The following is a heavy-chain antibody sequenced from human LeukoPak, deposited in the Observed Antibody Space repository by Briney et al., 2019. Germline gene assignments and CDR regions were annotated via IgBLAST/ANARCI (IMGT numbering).Heavy chain of an antibody. CDR2: IYSGGST. CDR3: ASSPTGTTAYYYYYGMDV. Sequence: PGGSLRLSCAASGFPFNVQTMSWVRQAPGKGLEWVSVIYSGGSTYYADSVKGRFTISRDNSKNTLYLQMNSLRAEDTAVYYCASSPTGTTAYYYYYGMDVWGQGTTVTVSS. J-gene: IGHJ6*02. D-gene: IGHD1-1*01. V-gene: IGHV3-66*01. CDR1: GFPFNVQT.